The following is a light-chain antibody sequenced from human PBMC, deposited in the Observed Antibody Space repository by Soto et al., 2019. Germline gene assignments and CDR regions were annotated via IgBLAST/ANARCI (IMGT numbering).Light chain of an antibody. CDR3: QIWGTGFQV. J-gene: IGLJ2*01. CDR2: LNNDGSH. V-gene: IGLV4-69*01. Sequence: QSVLTQSPSASASLGASVKLTCTLSSGHSSYAIAWHQKQPGKGPRYLMDLNNDGSHTKGDGIPDRFSGSSSGAERYLIISSLQSEDEADYYCQIWGTGFQVFGGGTKVTVL. CDR1: SGHSSYA.